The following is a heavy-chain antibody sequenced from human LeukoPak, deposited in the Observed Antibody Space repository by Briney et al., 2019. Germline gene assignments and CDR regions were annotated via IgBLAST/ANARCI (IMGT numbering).Heavy chain of an antibody. CDR2: INTDGSRT. D-gene: IGHD6-19*01. CDR1: GFTFSSFW. J-gene: IGHJ4*02. V-gene: IGHV3-74*01. CDR3: ARDRAVAGLFDY. Sequence: GGSLRLSCAASGFTFSSFWMHWVRQVPGKGLVWVSRINTDGSRTNYADSVKGRFTISRDNAKNSLYLQMNSLRAEDTAVYYCARDRAVAGLFDYWGQGTLVTVSS.